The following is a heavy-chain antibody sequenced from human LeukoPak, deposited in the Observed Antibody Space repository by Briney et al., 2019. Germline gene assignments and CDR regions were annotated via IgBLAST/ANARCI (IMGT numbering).Heavy chain of an antibody. V-gene: IGHV3-7*03. Sequence: QPGGSLRLSCAASGFTFSSCWMSWVRQAPGKGLEWVASINHNGNVNYYVDSVKGRFTISRDNAKNSLYLQMSNLRAEDTAVYFCARGGGLDVWGQGATVTVSS. CDR2: INHNGNVN. CDR1: GFTFSSCW. D-gene: IGHD3-16*01. J-gene: IGHJ6*02. CDR3: ARGGGLDV.